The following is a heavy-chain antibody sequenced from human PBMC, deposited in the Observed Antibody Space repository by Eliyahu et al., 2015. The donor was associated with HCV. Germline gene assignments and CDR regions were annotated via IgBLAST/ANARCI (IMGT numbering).Heavy chain of an antibody. CDR2: INPTTGAT. J-gene: IGHJ4*02. V-gene: IGHV1-2*02. Sequence: QVQLVQSGAEVKKPXASMKVSCKASGYTFTDXYMHWVRQAPGQGLEWMGWINPTTGATNSAQRXQVRVTMTRDTSIRTAYMELSSLRSDDTAMYFCARGGSAKWLQYANYYFDYWGQGSLVTVAS. CDR1: GYTFTDXY. D-gene: IGHD5-24*01. CDR3: ARGGSAKWLQYANYYFDY.